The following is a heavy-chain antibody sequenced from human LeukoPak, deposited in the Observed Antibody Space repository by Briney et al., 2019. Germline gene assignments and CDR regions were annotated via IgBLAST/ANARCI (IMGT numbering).Heavy chain of an antibody. D-gene: IGHD4-23*01. V-gene: IGHV1-18*01. CDR2: ISPYNGNT. CDR3: ARVPQRLTTVVNGFDY. J-gene: IGHJ4*02. Sequence: GASVKVSCKASGYTFTSYGISWMRQAPGQGLEWMGWISPYNGNTNSAQKLQGRVTMTTDTSTNTACMELRSLRSDDTAVYYCARVPQRLTTVVNGFDYWGQGTLVTVSS. CDR1: GYTFTSYG.